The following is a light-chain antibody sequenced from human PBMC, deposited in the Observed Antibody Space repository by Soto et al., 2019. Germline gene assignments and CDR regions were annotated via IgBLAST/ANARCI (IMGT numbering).Light chain of an antibody. CDR1: HSVSSSY. V-gene: IGKV3D-20*01. CDR2: DAS. Sequence: EIVLTQSPATLSLSPGERATLSCGASHSVSSSYLAWYQQKPGLAPRLLIYDASSRATGIPDRFSGSGSGTDFTLTISRLEPEDFAVYYCQQYGSSPGTFGQGTKVEIK. J-gene: IGKJ1*01. CDR3: QQYGSSPGT.